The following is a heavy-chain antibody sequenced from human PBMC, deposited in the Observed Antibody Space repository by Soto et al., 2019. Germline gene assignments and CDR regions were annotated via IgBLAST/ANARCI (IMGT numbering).Heavy chain of an antibody. D-gene: IGHD4-17*01. CDR2: ISAYNGNT. Sequence: ASVKVSCKTSGLIFSSSAVQWVRQARGQGLEWMGWISAYNGNTNYAQKLQGRVTMTTDTSTSTAYMELRSLRSDDTAVYYCARDTHGDPAFDIWGQGTMVTVSS. CDR1: GLIFSSSA. CDR3: ARDTHGDPAFDI. J-gene: IGHJ3*02. V-gene: IGHV1-18*01.